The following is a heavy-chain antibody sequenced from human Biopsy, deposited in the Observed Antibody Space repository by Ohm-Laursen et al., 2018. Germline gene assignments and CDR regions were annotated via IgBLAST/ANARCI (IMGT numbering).Heavy chain of an antibody. J-gene: IGHJ3*01. V-gene: IGHV1-2*02. Sequence: GASVKASCKVSGYAVTDYFLHWLRQAPGQGPEWMGGISPNSGGTNYAQKFQGRVTMTTDTSTSTVYLELRRLISDDTAVYYCARDIMNRIAGLVARSDVFDVWGQGTLVTVSS. D-gene: IGHD3-16*01. CDR2: ISPNSGGT. CDR3: ARDIMNRIAGLVARSDVFDV. CDR1: GYAVTDYF.